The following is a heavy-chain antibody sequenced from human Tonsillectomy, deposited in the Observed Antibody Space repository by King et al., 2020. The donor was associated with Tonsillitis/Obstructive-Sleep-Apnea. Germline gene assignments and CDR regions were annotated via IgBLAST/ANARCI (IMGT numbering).Heavy chain of an antibody. CDR2: ISSGGSAI. CDR1: GFTFSDYY. J-gene: IGHJ6*03. V-gene: IGHV3-11*01. Sequence: VQLVESGGGLVKPGGSLRLSCAASGFTFSDYYMSGIRQATGKGLEWVSYISSGGSAIFYADSMKGRFTISRDNAKNSLYLQVNSLRVEDTAVYYCARGQTYNYYYMDVWGKGTTVTVSS. CDR3: ARGQTYNYYYMDV.